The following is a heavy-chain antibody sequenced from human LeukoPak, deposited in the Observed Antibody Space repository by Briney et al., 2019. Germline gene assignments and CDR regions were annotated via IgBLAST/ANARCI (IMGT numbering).Heavy chain of an antibody. CDR3: ARVGGNEYYYGSGSPSD. CDR2: IYHSGST. V-gene: IGHV4-38-2*02. Sequence: PSETLSLTCTVSGYSISSGYYWGRIRQPPGKGLEWIGSIYHSGSTYYNPSLKSRVTISVDTSKNQFSLKLSSVTAADTAVYYCARVGGNEYYYGSGSPSDWGQGTLVTVSS. CDR1: GYSISSGYY. J-gene: IGHJ4*02. D-gene: IGHD3-10*01.